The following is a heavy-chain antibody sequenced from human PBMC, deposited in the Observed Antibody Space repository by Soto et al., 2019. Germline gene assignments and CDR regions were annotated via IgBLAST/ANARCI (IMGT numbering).Heavy chain of an antibody. CDR2: ISSTTNYI. CDR1: GFTFTRYS. Sequence: RGSLRLSCAASGFTFTRYSMNWVRQAPGKGLEWVSSISSTTNYIYYGDSMKGRFTISRDNAKNSLYLEMNSLRAEDTAVYYCARESEDLTSNFDYWGQGTLVTVSS. J-gene: IGHJ4*02. CDR3: ARESEDLTSNFDY. V-gene: IGHV3-21*06.